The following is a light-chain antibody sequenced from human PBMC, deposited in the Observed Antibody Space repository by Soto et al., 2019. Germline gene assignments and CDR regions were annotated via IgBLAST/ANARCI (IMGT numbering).Light chain of an antibody. V-gene: IGKV1-9*01. CDR2: GPS. CDR3: QQFKSYPLT. J-gene: IGKJ4*01. Sequence: DIPLTQSPSFLSASVGDRVTITCRASQGINNYLAWYQQKPGKAPNFLIYGPSTLQSGVPSRFSGSGSGTEFTLTISSLQPEDFATYHCQQFKSYPLTFGGGTKVEIK. CDR1: QGINNY.